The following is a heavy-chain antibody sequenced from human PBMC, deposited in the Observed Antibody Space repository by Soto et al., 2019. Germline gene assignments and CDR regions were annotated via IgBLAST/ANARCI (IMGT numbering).Heavy chain of an antibody. CDR2: ISGSGGST. Sequence: EVQLLESGGGLVQPGGSLRLSCAASGFTFSSYAMSWVRQAPGKGLEWVSAISGSGGSTYYADSVKGRFTISRDNSKNTLYLQMNSLRAEDTAVYYCASQRDHYYDSSGLGWFDPWGQGTLVTVSS. V-gene: IGHV3-23*01. CDR1: GFTFSSYA. J-gene: IGHJ5*02. CDR3: ASQRDHYYDSSGLGWFDP. D-gene: IGHD3-22*01.